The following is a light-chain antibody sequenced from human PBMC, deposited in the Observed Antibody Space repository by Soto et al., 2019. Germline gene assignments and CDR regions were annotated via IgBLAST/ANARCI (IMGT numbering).Light chain of an antibody. CDR2: EVS. CDR3: SSYAGSNLWV. J-gene: IGLJ3*02. V-gene: IGLV2-8*01. Sequence: QSVLTQPPSASGSRGQSVTISCTGTSSDVGGYNYVSWYQQHPGKAPKLMIYEVSKRPSGVPDRFSGSKSGNTASLTVSGLQAEDEADYYCSSYAGSNLWVFGGGTKVTVL. CDR1: SSDVGGYNY.